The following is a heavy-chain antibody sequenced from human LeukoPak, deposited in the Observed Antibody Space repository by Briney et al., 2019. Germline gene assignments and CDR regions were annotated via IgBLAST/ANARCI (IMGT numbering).Heavy chain of an antibody. D-gene: IGHD3-16*01. Sequence: SETLSLTCAVYGGSFSGYYWSWIRQHPGKGLEWIGYIYYSGSTYYNPSLKSRVTISVDTSKNQFSLKLSSVTAADTAVYYCARVMGIGHFDYWGQGTLVTVSS. V-gene: IGHV4-31*11. J-gene: IGHJ4*02. CDR3: ARVMGIGHFDY. CDR1: GGSFSGYY. CDR2: IYYSGST.